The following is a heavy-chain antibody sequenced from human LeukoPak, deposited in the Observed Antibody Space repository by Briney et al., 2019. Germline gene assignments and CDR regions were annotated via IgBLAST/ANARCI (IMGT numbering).Heavy chain of an antibody. J-gene: IGHJ4*02. V-gene: IGHV5-51*01. CDR2: IYPRDSDT. CDR3: ARQVEGYSSGWFV. Sequence: GESLKISCKASGYSFSTYWIGWVRQMPGKGLEWMGIIYPRDSDTRYSPSFQGQVTISADNSISAAYLQWNSLKASDSAMYYCARQVEGYSSGWFVWGQGTLVTVSS. D-gene: IGHD6-13*01. CDR1: GYSFSTYW.